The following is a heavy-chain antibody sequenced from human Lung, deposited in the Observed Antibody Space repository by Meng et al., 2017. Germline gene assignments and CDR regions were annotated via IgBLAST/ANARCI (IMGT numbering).Heavy chain of an antibody. CDR2: THISGST. V-gene: IGHV4-61*02. CDR1: GGSISSGSHY. Sequence: SETLSLTCTVSGGSISSGSHYWSWVRQPAGKGLEWIGRTHISGSTDYSPSLKSRVTISVDTSKNQFSLKLSSVTATDTAVYYCAREDVVVVPAAKSYYDSSGYYSWAFDIWGQGPMVPVSS. J-gene: IGHJ3*02. CDR3: AREDVVVVPAAKSYYDSSGYYSWAFDI. D-gene: IGHD3-22*01.